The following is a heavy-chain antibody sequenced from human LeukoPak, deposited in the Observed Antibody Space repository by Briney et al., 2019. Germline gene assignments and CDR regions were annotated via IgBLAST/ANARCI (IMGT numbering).Heavy chain of an antibody. CDR2: IYYSGST. Sequence: SETLSLTCTVSGGSISSYYWSWIRQPPGKGLEWIGYIYYSGSTNYNPSLKSRVTISVDTSKNQFSLKLSSVTAADTAVYYCATLWSGWGPYFDYWGQGTLVTVSS. CDR1: GGSISSYY. D-gene: IGHD3-3*01. CDR3: ATLWSGWGPYFDY. J-gene: IGHJ4*02. V-gene: IGHV4-59*01.